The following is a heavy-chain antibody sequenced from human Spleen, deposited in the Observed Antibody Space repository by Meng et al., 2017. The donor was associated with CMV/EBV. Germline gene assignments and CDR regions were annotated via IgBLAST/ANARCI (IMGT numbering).Heavy chain of an antibody. Sequence: GGSLRLSCAASGFTFSPYSMNWVRQAPGKGLEWVSAISGSGGSTYYADSVKGRFTISRDNSKNTLYLQMNSLRAEDTAVYYCARDRLIYYDSSGIPTYFDYWGQGTLVTVSS. CDR3: ARDRLIYYDSSGIPTYFDY. V-gene: IGHV3-23*01. D-gene: IGHD3-22*01. J-gene: IGHJ4*02. CDR1: GFTFSPYS. CDR2: ISGSGGST.